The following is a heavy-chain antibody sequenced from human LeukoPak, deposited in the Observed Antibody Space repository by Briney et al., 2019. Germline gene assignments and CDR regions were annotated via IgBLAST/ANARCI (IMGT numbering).Heavy chain of an antibody. J-gene: IGHJ3*02. CDR1: GYTFTSYG. CDR2: IIPIFGTA. CDR3: ARTQLELDWDDAFDI. Sequence: SVKVSCKASGYTFTSYGISWVRQAPGQGLEWMGGIIPIFGTANYAQKFQGRVTITADESTSTAYMELSSLRSEDTAVYYCARTQLELDWDDAFDIWGQGTMVTVSS. D-gene: IGHD1-1*01. V-gene: IGHV1-69*13.